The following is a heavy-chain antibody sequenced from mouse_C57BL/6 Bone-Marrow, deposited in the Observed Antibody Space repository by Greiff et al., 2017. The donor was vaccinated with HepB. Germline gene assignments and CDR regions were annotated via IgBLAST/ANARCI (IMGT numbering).Heavy chain of an antibody. J-gene: IGHJ2*01. V-gene: IGHV1-82*01. CDR1: GYAFSSSW. Sequence: VQLQQSGPELVKPGASVKISCKASGYAFSSSWMNWVKQRPGKGLEWIGRIYPGDGDTNYNGKFKGKATLTADKSSSTAYMQLSSLTSEDSAVYFCARILVDYWGQGTTLTVSS. CDR3: ARILVDY. CDR2: IYPGDGDT.